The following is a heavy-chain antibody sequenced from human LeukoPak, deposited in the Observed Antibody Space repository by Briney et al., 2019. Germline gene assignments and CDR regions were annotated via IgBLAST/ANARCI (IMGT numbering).Heavy chain of an antibody. Sequence: ASVKVSCKASGYTFTSYAMNWVRQAPGQGLEWMGWINTNTGNPTYAQGFTGRFVFSLDTSVSTAYLQISSLKAEDTAVYYCASEYCSGGSCYPTNWGQGTLVTVSS. CDR3: ASEYCSGGSCYPTN. D-gene: IGHD2-15*01. V-gene: IGHV7-4-1*02. J-gene: IGHJ4*02. CDR1: GYTFTSYA. CDR2: INTNTGNP.